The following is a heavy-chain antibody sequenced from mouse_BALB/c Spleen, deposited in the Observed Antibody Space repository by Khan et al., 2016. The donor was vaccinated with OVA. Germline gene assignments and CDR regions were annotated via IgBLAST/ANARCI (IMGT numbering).Heavy chain of an antibody. CDR3: ATSYYYGYYFDY. CDR2: ISGDSSTI. J-gene: IGHJ2*01. Sequence: EVELVESGGGLVQPGGSRKLSCAASGFTFSSYGMHWVRQAPEKGLEWVAYISGDSSTIYYADTVKGRFTISRDNPKNTLFLQMTSLMSEDTAMYYCATSYYYGYYFDYWGPGITLTVSS. D-gene: IGHD1-1*01. V-gene: IGHV5-17*02. CDR1: GFTFSSYG.